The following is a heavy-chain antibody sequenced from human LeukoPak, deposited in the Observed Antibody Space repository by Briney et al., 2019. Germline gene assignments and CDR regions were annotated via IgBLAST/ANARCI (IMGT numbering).Heavy chain of an antibody. V-gene: IGHV1-2*02. CDR3: ARERVVLMVYWVRYWYFDL. Sequence: ASVKVSCKASGYTFTGYYMHWVRQAPGQGLEWMGWINPNSGGTNYVQKFQGRVTMTRDTSISTVYMELSSLRSEDTAVYYCARERVVLMVYWVRYWYFDLWGRGTLVTVSS. D-gene: IGHD2-8*01. J-gene: IGHJ2*01. CDR1: GYTFTGYY. CDR2: INPNSGGT.